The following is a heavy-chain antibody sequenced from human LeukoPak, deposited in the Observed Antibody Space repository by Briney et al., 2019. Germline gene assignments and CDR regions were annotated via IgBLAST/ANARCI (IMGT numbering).Heavy chain of an antibody. CDR2: ISAYNGNT. V-gene: IGHV1-18*01. CDR1: GYTFTNYG. Sequence: ASVKVSFKASGYTFTNYGISWVRQAPGQGLEWMGWISAYNGNTKSAQRFQGRVTMTTDTPTSTAYMELRSLRSDDTSVYYCARSKDCSGGSCYPRGDWFDPWGQGTLVTVSS. J-gene: IGHJ5*02. D-gene: IGHD2-15*01. CDR3: ARSKDCSGGSCYPRGDWFDP.